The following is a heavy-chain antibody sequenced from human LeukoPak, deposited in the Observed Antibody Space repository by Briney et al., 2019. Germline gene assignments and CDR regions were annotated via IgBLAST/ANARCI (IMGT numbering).Heavy chain of an antibody. CDR3: ARSRGWLRDWFDP. D-gene: IGHD5-12*01. CDR1: EFSVGSNY. V-gene: IGHV3-66*01. CDR2: IYSGGST. Sequence: GGSLRLSCAASEFSVGSNYMTWVRQAPGKGLEWVSLIYSGGSTYYADSVKGRFTISRDNSKNTLYLQMNSLRAEDTAVYYCARSRGWLRDWFDPWGQGTLVTVSS. J-gene: IGHJ5*02.